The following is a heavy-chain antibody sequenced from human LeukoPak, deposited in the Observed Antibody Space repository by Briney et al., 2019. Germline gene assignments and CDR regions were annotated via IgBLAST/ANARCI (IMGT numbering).Heavy chain of an antibody. J-gene: IGHJ4*02. V-gene: IGHV1-58*02. D-gene: IGHD5-18*01. Sequence: SVKVSFRASGFTFTSSAMQWVRQARGQRLEWIGSIIVGSGNTNYAQKFQERVTITRDMSTSTAYMELSSLRSEDTAVYYCAAGGYSYVLDYWGQGTLVTVSS. CDR1: GFTFTSSA. CDR3: AAGGYSYVLDY. CDR2: IIVGSGNT.